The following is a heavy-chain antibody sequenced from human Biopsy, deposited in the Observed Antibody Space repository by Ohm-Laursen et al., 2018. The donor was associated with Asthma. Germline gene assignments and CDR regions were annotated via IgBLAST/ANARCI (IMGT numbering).Heavy chain of an antibody. CDR3: ARGPELDV. CDR2: TNERGVT. Sequence: SDTLSLTCRMYGLSSSAYYWTWIRQSPGKGLEWIGETNERGVTSNNPSLKSRVIISIDTYWNRVSLKLTSVTAADTAVYYCARGPELDVWGQGTTVTVSS. CDR1: GLSSSAYY. J-gene: IGHJ6*02. V-gene: IGHV4-34*01.